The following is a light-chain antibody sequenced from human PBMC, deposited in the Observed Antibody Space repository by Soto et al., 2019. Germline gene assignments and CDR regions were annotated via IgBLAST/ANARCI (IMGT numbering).Light chain of an antibody. Sequence: DIQMTQSPSSLSASVGDRVTITCQASQDISNYLNWYQQKPGKAPKLLIYDASNLETGVPSRFSGSGSGRDLTFSISSLQPEDIATYYCQRYDTEMYTFGQGTKLEIK. V-gene: IGKV1-33*01. CDR1: QDISNY. J-gene: IGKJ2*01. CDR2: DAS. CDR3: QRYDTEMYT.